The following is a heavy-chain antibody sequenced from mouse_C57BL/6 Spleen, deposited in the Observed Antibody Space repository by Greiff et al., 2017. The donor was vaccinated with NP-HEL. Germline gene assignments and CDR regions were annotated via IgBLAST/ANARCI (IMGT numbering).Heavy chain of an antibody. CDR3: GYGYDDYYAIDY. CDR2: IDPEDGET. V-gene: IGHV14-2*01. CDR1: GFNIKDYY. D-gene: IGHD2-2*01. J-gene: IGHJ4*01. Sequence: EVQLQQSGAELVKPGASVKLSCTASGFNIKDYYMHWVKQRTEQGLEWIGRIDPEDGETKYDPKFQGKATITADTSSNTAYLQLSSLTSEDTAVYYCGYGYDDYYAIDYWGQGTSVTVSS.